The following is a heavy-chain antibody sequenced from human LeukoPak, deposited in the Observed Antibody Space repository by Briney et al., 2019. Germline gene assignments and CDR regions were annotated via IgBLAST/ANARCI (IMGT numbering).Heavy chain of an antibody. D-gene: IGHD3-16*01. V-gene: IGHV3-48*04. CDR3: VREVGRPKTFYFDS. CDR2: ISETI. CDR1: GFVFSRDN. J-gene: IGHJ4*02. Sequence: GGSLRLSCIASGFVFSRDNMNWVRQATGKGLEWVAHISETIYYADSVQGRFTISRDNAKNSLYLQMSNLRVDDTAMYYCVREVGRPKTFYFDSWGRGTPVTVSS.